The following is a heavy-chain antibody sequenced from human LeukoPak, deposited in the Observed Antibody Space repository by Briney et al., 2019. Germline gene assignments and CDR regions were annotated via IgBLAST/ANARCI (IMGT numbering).Heavy chain of an antibody. J-gene: IGHJ6*03. CDR2: IYTSGST. D-gene: IGHD1-7*01. CDR1: GGSISSYY. V-gene: IGHV4-4*09. Sequence: PSETLSLTCTVSGGSISSYYWSWIRQPPGKGLEWIGYIYTSGSTNYNPSLKSRVTISVDTSKNQFSLKLSSVTAADTAVYYCASLGGQLPPYYYYIDVWGKGPRSPSP. CDR3: ASLGGQLPPYYYYIDV.